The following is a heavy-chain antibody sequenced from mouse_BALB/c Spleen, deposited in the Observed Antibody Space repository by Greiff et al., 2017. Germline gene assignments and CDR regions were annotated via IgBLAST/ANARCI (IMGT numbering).Heavy chain of an antibody. V-gene: IGHV1-37*01. Sequence: EVQLQESGPELVKPGASVKISCKASGYSFTGYFMNWVKQSHGKSLEWIGRINPYNGDTFYNQKFKGKATLTVDKSSSTAHMELLSLTSEDSAVYYCGRVYGNYLYAMDYWGQGTSVTVSS. CDR1: GYSFTGYF. J-gene: IGHJ4*01. D-gene: IGHD2-10*02. CDR3: GRVYGNYLYAMDY. CDR2: INPYNGDT.